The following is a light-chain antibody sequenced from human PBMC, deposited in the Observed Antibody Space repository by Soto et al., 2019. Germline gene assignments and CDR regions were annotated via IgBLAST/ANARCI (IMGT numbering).Light chain of an antibody. Sequence: QSALTQPPSASGSPGQSVTISCTGTSSDVGGYNSVSWYQHHPGKAPKLMIYDVTKRPSGVPDRFSGSKSGNTASLTVSGLQAEDEAYYYCCSYAGTNSLVFGGGTQLTVL. CDR3: CSYAGTNSLV. J-gene: IGLJ7*01. CDR2: DVT. V-gene: IGLV2-8*01. CDR1: SSDVGGYNS.